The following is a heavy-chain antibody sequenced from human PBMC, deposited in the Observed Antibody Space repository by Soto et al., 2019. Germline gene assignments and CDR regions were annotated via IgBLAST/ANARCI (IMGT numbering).Heavy chain of an antibody. J-gene: IGHJ4*02. Sequence: QVQLVQSGAEVKKPGASVKVSCKASGYIFINYYIHWVRQAPGQGLEWIGIINPNGGSTNYAQKFRGRVTLARDTSTSTVYMDLSSLRSEDTAMYYCTRDLAAGDFWGQGTLVTVSS. D-gene: IGHD6-13*01. CDR2: INPNGGST. CDR3: TRDLAAGDF. CDR1: GYIFINYY. V-gene: IGHV1-46*01.